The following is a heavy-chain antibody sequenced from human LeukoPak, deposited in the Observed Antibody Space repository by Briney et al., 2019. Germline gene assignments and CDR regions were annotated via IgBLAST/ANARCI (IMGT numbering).Heavy chain of an antibody. Sequence: ASVKVSCKASGYTFTSYGISWVRQAPGQGLEWMGWISAYNGNTNYAQKLQGRVTMTTDTSTSTAYMELRSLRSDDTAVYYCARDRTYYDILTGYSLSGGNWFDPWGQGTLVTVSS. V-gene: IGHV1-18*01. CDR3: ARDRTYYDILTGYSLSGGNWFDP. CDR1: GYTFTSYG. CDR2: ISAYNGNT. J-gene: IGHJ5*02. D-gene: IGHD3-9*01.